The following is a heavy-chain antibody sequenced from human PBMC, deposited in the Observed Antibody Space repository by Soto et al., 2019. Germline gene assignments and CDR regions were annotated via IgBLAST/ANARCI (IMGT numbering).Heavy chain of an antibody. CDR3: TNSRGLSRADS. J-gene: IGHJ5*01. CDR2: VFYNGSS. CDR1: NGAMMRSSYY. V-gene: IGHV4-39*03. D-gene: IGHD3-10*01. Sequence: SETLSLTCSVSNGAMMRSSYYWGWIRQPPGKGLEWIGSVFYNGSSHYNPSLKSRLAISVDMSKSQVSLSLTSVTAADTARYYCTNSRGLSRADSWGRGILVTVSS.